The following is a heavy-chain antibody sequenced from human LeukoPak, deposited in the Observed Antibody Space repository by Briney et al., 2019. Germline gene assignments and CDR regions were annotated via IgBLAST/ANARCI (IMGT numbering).Heavy chain of an antibody. J-gene: IGHJ4*02. CDR1: GFTFSGYA. V-gene: IGHV3-23*01. CDR3: AKANWGSGY. CDR2: ITVSGGST. Sequence: RGSLRLSCAASGFTFSGYAMSWVRQAPGKGLEWVSTITVSGGSTYYADSVKGRFTISRDNSKNTLDPQMNSLRAEDTAVYYCAKANWGSGYWGQGTLVTVSS. D-gene: IGHD7-27*01.